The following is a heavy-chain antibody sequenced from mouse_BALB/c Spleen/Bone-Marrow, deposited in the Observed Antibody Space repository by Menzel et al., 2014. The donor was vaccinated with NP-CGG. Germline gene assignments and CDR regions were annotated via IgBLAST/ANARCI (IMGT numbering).Heavy chain of an antibody. D-gene: IGHD2-4*01. CDR1: GFNIKDTY. J-gene: IGHJ3*01. Sequence: VHVKQSGAELVKPGASVKLSCTASGFNIKDTYMHWVKQRPEQGLEWIGRIDPANGNTKYDPKFKGKATLTADTSSNTAYLQLSSLTSEGTGVYYCARMITAYWGQGTLVTVSA. V-gene: IGHV14-3*02. CDR3: ARMITAY. CDR2: IDPANGNT.